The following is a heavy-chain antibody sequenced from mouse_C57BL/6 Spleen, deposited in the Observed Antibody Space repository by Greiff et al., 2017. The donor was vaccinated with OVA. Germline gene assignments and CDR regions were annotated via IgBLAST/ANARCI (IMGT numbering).Heavy chain of an antibody. CDR2: IYPGSGNT. CDR3: ARRGTGTGGYYFDY. V-gene: IGHV1-66*01. CDR1: GYSFTSYY. Sequence: VQLQQSGPELVKPGASVKISCKASGYSFTSYYIHWVKQRPGQGLEWIGWIYPGSGNTKYNEKFKGKATLTADTSSSTAYMQLSSLTSEDSAVYYCARRGTGTGGYYFDYWGQGTTLTVSS. J-gene: IGHJ2*01. D-gene: IGHD4-1*01.